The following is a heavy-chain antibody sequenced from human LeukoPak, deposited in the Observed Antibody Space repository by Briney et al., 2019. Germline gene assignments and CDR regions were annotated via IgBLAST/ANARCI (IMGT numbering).Heavy chain of an antibody. J-gene: IGHJ5*02. Sequence: PSETLSPTCTVSGGSISTYYWTWIRQSPGEGLEWIGYIYYTGSTNYNPTLKSRVTISVDTSKNQFSLKLSSVTAADTAVYYCARARIAAAVYTDWFDPWGQGTLVTVSS. V-gene: IGHV4-59*12. CDR3: ARARIAAAVYTDWFDP. CDR1: GGSISTYY. D-gene: IGHD6-13*01. CDR2: IYYTGST.